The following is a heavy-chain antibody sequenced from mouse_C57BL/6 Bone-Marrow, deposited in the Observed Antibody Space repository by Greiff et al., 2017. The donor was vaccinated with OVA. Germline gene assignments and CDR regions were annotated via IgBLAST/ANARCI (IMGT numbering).Heavy chain of an antibody. CDR2: ISSGGSYT. D-gene: IGHD1-1*01. V-gene: IGHV5-6*01. J-gene: IGHJ2*01. CDR1: GFTFSSYG. Sequence: EVKLMESGGDLVKPGGSLKLSCAASGFTFSSYGMSWVRQTPDKRLEWVATISSGGSYTYYPDSVQGRFTISRDNAKNTLYLQMSSLKSEDTAMYYCAREGATTVVATDFDYWGQGTTLTVSS. CDR3: AREGATTVVATDFDY.